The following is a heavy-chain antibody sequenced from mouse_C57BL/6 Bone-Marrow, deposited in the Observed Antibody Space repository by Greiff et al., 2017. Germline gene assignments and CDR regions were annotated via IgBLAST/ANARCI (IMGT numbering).Heavy chain of an antibody. CDR2: IYPRSGNT. V-gene: IGHV1-81*01. D-gene: IGHD1-1*01. CDR1: GYTFTSYG. Sequence: VQLQQSGAELARPGASVKLSCKASGYTFTSYGISWVKQRTGQGLEWIGEIYPRSGNTYYNEKVKGKATLTADKSSSTAYMALRSLTSEDSAVYFCANYGSSYKNFDYWGQGTTLTVSS. J-gene: IGHJ2*01. CDR3: ANYGSSYKNFDY.